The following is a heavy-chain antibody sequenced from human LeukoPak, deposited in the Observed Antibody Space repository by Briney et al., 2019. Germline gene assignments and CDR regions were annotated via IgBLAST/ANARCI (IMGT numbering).Heavy chain of an antibody. CDR3: AHRRPFWSGYLFDY. J-gene: IGHJ4*02. CDR1: GFSLSTSGVG. Sequence: SGPTLVKPTQTLTLTCTFSGFSLSTSGVGVGWIRQPPGKALEWLALIYWDDDKRYSPSLKSRLTITKDTSKNQVVLTMTNMDSVDTATYYCAHRRPFWSGYLFDYWGQGTLVTVSS. D-gene: IGHD3-3*01. CDR2: IYWDDDK. V-gene: IGHV2-5*02.